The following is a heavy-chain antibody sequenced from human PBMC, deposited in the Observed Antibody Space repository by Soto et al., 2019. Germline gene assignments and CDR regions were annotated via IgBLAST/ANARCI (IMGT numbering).Heavy chain of an antibody. CDR1: GGTFSSYA. CDR3: ATSRGEELWLRYYFDY. V-gene: IGHV1-69*13. Sequence: RASVKVSCKASGGTFSSYAISWVRQAPGQGLEWMGGIIPIFGTANYAQKFQGRVTITADESTSTAYMELSSLRSEDTAVYYCATSRGEELWLRYYFDYWGQGTLVTVSS. J-gene: IGHJ4*02. CDR2: IIPIFGTA. D-gene: IGHD5-18*01.